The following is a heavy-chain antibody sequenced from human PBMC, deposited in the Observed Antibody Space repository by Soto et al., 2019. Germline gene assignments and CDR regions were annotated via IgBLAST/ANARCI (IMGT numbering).Heavy chain of an antibody. V-gene: IGHV3-30-3*01. D-gene: IGHD3-22*01. Sequence: GGSLRLSCAASNIAFSSYAMHWVRQAPGKGLEWVAVISYDGSNKNYADSVKGRFTISRDNSKNTLYLQMNSLRAEDTAVYFCARLNYFDSSSDYWGQGTLVTVSS. CDR1: NIAFSSYA. CDR2: ISYDGSNK. CDR3: ARLNYFDSSSDY. J-gene: IGHJ4*02.